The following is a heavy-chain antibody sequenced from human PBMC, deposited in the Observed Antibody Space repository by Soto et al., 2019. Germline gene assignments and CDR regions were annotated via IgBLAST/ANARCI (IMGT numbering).Heavy chain of an antibody. D-gene: IGHD2-2*01. CDR2: INHSGST. V-gene: IGHV4-34*01. Sequence: QVQLQQWGAGLLKPSETLSLTCAVYGGSFSGYYWSWIRQPPGKGLEWIGEINHSGSTNYNPSLKSRVTISVDTSKNQFSLKLSSVTAADTAVYYCVRGLYCSSTSCYPNYYYYGMDVWGQGTTVTVSS. J-gene: IGHJ6*02. CDR3: VRGLYCSSTSCYPNYYYYGMDV. CDR1: GGSFSGYY.